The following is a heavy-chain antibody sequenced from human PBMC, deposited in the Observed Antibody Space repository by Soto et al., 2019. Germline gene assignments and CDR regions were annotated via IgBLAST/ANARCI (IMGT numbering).Heavy chain of an antibody. CDR2: IWYDGSNK. Sequence: QVPLVESGGGVVQPGRSLRLSCAASGFTFSSYGMHWVRQAPGKGLEWVAVIWYDGSNKYYADSVKGRFTISRDNSKNTLYLQMNSLRAEDTAVYYCARPDSSSWLYYFDYWGQGTLVTVSS. J-gene: IGHJ4*02. CDR3: ARPDSSSWLYYFDY. V-gene: IGHV3-33*01. CDR1: GFTFSSYG. D-gene: IGHD6-13*01.